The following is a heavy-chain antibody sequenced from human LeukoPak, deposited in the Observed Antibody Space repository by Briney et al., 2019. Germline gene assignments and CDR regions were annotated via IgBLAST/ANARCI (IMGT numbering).Heavy chain of an antibody. CDR2: MKRDGSEI. CDR3: ARHSKQQLVLGGFDY. V-gene: IGHV3-7*03. D-gene: IGHD6-13*01. CDR1: GFTFSTYW. Sequence: GGSLRLSCSASGFTFSTYWMSWVRQAPGKGLEWVANMKRDGSEIYYVDSVRGRFTISRDNARNSLYLQMNSLKAEDTAVYYCARHSKQQLVLGGFDYWGQGTLVTVSS. J-gene: IGHJ4*02.